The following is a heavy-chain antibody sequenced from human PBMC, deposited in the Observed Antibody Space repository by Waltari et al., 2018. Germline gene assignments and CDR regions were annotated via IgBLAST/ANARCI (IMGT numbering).Heavy chain of an antibody. J-gene: IGHJ2*01. V-gene: IGHV1-24*01. CDR1: GYTLTELS. CDR3: ARGAGEFHCGGDCHRRRRRVYWYFDL. Sequence: QVQLVQSGAEVKKPGASVKVSCKVSGYTLTELSMHWVRQAPGKGLEWMGGFDPEDGETIYAQKFQGRVTMTEDTSTDTAYMELSSLRSEDTAVYYCARGAGEFHCGGDCHRRRRRVYWYFDLWGRGTLVTVSS. D-gene: IGHD2-21*01. CDR2: FDPEDGET.